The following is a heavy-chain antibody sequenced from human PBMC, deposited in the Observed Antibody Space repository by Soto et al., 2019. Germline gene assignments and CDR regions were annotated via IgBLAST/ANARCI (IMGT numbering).Heavy chain of an antibody. D-gene: IGHD3-22*01. V-gene: IGHV6-1*01. J-gene: IGHJ4*02. CDR2: TYYRSKWYN. Sequence: PSQTLSLTCAISGDSVSSNSAAWNWIRQSPSRGLEWPGRTYYRSKWYNDYAVSVKSRITINPDTSKNQFSLQLNSVTPEDTAVYYCARGMYYYDSSGYYYFDYWGQGTLVTVS. CDR3: ARGMYYYDSSGYYYFDY. CDR1: GDSVSSNSAA.